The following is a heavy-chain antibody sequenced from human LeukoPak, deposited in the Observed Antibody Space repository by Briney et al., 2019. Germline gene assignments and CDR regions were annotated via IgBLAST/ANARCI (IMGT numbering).Heavy chain of an antibody. CDR2: INGNGVST. Sequence: GGSLRLSCSASGFTFRTYAMYCVRQAPGKGLEYVSSINGNGVSTDYADSVNGRFTISRDNSKNTLFLQMSSLRAEDTAVYYCVKVAVGATFDYWGQGALVTVSS. J-gene: IGHJ4*02. V-gene: IGHV3-64D*06. CDR1: GFTFRTYA. D-gene: IGHD1-26*01. CDR3: VKVAVGATFDY.